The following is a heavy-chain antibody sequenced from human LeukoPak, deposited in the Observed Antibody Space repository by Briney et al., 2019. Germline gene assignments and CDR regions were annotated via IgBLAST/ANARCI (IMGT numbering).Heavy chain of an antibody. CDR2: IYYSGST. D-gene: IGHD3-3*01. V-gene: IGHV4-59*05. CDR3: ARHTNTGYDFWSGYYREDY. Sequence: SETLSLTCTVSGGSINTYYWSWIRQPAGKGLEWIGSIYYSGSTYYNPSLKSRVTISVDTSKNQFSLKLSSVTAADTAVYYCARHTNTGYDFWSGYYREDYWGQGTLVTVSS. J-gene: IGHJ4*02. CDR1: GGSINTYY.